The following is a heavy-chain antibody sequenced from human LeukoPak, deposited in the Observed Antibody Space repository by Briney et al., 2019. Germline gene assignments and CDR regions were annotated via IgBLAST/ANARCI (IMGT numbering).Heavy chain of an antibody. J-gene: IGHJ4*02. Sequence: GGSLRLSCAASGFTFSDYYMSWIRQAPGKGLEWVAVIWYGGSNKYYADSVKGRFTISRDNSKNTLYLQMNSLRAEDTAVYYCAKDQESSSSGGFDYWGQGTLVTVSS. CDR2: IWYGGSNK. V-gene: IGHV3-30*02. CDR3: AKDQESSSSGGFDY. D-gene: IGHD6-6*01. CDR1: GFTFSDYY.